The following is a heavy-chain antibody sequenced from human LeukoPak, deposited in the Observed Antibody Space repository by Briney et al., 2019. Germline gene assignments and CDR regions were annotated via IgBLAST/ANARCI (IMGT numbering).Heavy chain of an antibody. Sequence: ASVKVSCKASGYTFTGYYMHWVRQAPGQGLEWMGWINPNSGGTNYAQKFQGRVTMTRDTSISTAYMELSRLRSDDTAVYYCARDVGEYSSSSTYFDYWGQGTLVTVSS. J-gene: IGHJ4*02. D-gene: IGHD6-6*01. CDR3: ARDVGEYSSSSTYFDY. CDR2: INPNSGGT. CDR1: GYTFTGYY. V-gene: IGHV1-2*02.